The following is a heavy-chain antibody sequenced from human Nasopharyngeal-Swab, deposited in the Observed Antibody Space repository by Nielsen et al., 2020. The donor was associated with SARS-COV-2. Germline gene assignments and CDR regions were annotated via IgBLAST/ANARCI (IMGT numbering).Heavy chain of an antibody. CDR1: GGSISSYY. D-gene: IGHD6-19*01. CDR2: IYYSGST. CDR3: ARGYSSGWSNAFDI. V-gene: IGHV4-59*01. Sequence: SETLSLTCTVSGGSISSYYWSWIRQPPGKGLERIGYIYYSGSTNYNPSLKSRVTISVDTSKNQFSLKLSSVTAADTAVYYCARGYSSGWSNAFDIWGQGTMVTVSS. J-gene: IGHJ3*02.